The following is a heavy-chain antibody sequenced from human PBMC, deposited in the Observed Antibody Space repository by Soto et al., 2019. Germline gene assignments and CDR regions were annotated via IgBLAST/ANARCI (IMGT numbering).Heavy chain of an antibody. CDR2: VYYTGST. V-gene: IGHV4-59*01. CDR3: ARSVAVPGAHIDY. J-gene: IGHJ4*02. Sequence: SETLSLTCSVSGGSISGSYWSWIRQSPGKGLEWLGYVYYTGSTNYSPSLRSRVSISVDTSKNEFSLRLSSVTTADTAVYFCARSVAVPGAHIDYWGQGTQVTVSS. CDR1: GGSISGSY. D-gene: IGHD6-19*01.